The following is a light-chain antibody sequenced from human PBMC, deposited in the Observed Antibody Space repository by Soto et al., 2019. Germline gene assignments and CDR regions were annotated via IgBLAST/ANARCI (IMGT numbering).Light chain of an antibody. Sequence: DIQVTQSPSYLSASVGDIVTITCRASQSISSYLNWYQQKPGKAPKLLIYAASSLQSGVPSRFSGSGSGTDFTLTISSLQPEDFATYYCQQSYSTPPTFGQGTRLEIK. CDR1: QSISSY. CDR3: QQSYSTPPT. J-gene: IGKJ5*01. CDR2: AAS. V-gene: IGKV1-39*01.